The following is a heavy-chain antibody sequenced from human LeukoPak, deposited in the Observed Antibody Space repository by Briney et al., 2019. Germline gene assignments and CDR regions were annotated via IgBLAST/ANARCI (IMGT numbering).Heavy chain of an antibody. Sequence: GTSLRLSCAASGFTFSSYGMHWVHQAPGKGLEWVAIISYDGSDKYYADSVKGRFTISRDNSKNTLYVQMNSLRAEDTAIYYCAKDGALRQWLVSGDYYYGMDVWGKGTTVTVSS. D-gene: IGHD6-19*01. V-gene: IGHV3-30*18. J-gene: IGHJ6*04. CDR2: ISYDGSDK. CDR1: GFTFSSYG. CDR3: AKDGALRQWLVSGDYYYGMDV.